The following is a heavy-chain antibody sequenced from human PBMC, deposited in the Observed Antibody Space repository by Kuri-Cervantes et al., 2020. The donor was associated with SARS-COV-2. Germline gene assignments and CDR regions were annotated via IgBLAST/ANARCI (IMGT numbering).Heavy chain of an antibody. V-gene: IGHV1-2*02. CDR1: GYTFTGYY. CDR2: INPNSGGT. CDR3: ANLRITIFGVRAFDI. D-gene: IGHD3-3*01. J-gene: IGHJ3*02. Sequence: ASVKVSCKASGYTFTGYYMHWVRQAPGQGLEWMGWINPNSGGTNYAQKFQGRVTMTRDTSISTAYMEPSRLRSDDTAVYYCANLRITIFGVRAFDIWGQGTMVTVSS.